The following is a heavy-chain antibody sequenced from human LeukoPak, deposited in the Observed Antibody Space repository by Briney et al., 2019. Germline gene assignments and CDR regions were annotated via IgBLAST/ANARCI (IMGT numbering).Heavy chain of an antibody. Sequence: GGSLRLSCAASGFTFSGSAMHWVRQASGKGLEWVGRIRSKANSYATAYAASVKGRFTISRDNSKNTLYLQMNSLRAEDTAVYYCAKDRDYYYGSGSYWGYWGQGTLVTVSS. V-gene: IGHV3-73*01. J-gene: IGHJ4*02. CDR3: AKDRDYYYGSGSYWGY. CDR1: GFTFSGSA. CDR2: IRSKANSYAT. D-gene: IGHD3-10*01.